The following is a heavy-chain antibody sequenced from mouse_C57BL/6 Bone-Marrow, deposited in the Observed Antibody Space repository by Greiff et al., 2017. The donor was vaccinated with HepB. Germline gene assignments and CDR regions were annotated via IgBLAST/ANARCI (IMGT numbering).Heavy chain of an antibody. CDR1: GYTFTSYW. CDR2: IYPGNSDT. J-gene: IGHJ2*01. CDR3: TRRAPYYYGSSYYY. Sequence: VQLQQSGTVLARPGASVKMSCKTSGYTFTSYWMHWVKQRPGQGLEWIGAIYPGNSDTSYNQKFKGKAKLTAVTSASTAYMELSSLTNEDSAVYYSTRRAPYYYGSSYYYWGQGTTLTVSS. D-gene: IGHD1-1*01. V-gene: IGHV1-5*01.